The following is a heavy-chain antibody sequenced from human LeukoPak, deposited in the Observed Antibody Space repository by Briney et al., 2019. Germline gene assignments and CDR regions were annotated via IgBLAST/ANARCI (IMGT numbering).Heavy chain of an antibody. D-gene: IGHD1-26*01. Sequence: GGSLRLSCAASGFTFSSYGMHWVRQAPGKGLEWVAVIWNDGSYEYYGDPVKGRFTISRDNSKHTLYLQMNNLRADDTAVYFCAKPTRGSGSFLIDYWGQGTLVTVSS. V-gene: IGHV3-33*03. J-gene: IGHJ4*02. CDR2: IWNDGSYE. CDR1: GFTFSSYG. CDR3: AKPTRGSGSFLIDY.